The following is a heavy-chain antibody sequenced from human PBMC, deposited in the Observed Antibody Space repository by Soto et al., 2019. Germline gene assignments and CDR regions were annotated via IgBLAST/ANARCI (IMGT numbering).Heavy chain of an antibody. D-gene: IGHD3-22*01. CDR2: ISSSSSTI. Sequence: EVQLVESGGGLVQPGGSLRLSCAASGFTFSSYSMNWVRQAPGKGLEWVSYISSSSSTIYYADSVKGRFTISRDNAKYSLYLQMNSLRDEDTAVYYCARGLYYYDSSGYWGYWGQGTRVTVSS. CDR1: GFTFSSYS. J-gene: IGHJ4*02. CDR3: ARGLYYYDSSGYWGY. V-gene: IGHV3-48*02.